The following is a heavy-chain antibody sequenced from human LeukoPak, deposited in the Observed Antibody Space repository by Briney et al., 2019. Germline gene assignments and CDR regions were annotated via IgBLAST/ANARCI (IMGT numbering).Heavy chain of an antibody. CDR1: GGSISSYY. V-gene: IGHV4-59*01. CDR2: IYYSGST. D-gene: IGHD6-25*01. J-gene: IGHJ5*02. CDR3: ARGGSGGSKSGDWSAP. Sequence: SETLSLTCTVSGGSISSYYWSWIRQPPGKGLEWIGYIYYSGSTNYNPSLKSRVTISVDTSKNQFSLKLSSVTAADTAVYYCARGGSGGSKSGDWSAPGGRGPRVTVSS.